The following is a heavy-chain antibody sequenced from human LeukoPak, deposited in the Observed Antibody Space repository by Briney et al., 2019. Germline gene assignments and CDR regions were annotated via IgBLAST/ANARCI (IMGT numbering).Heavy chain of an antibody. V-gene: IGHV4-4*07. J-gene: IGHJ4*01. CDR1: GDSISRYL. CDR3: ARQSDSGGYFEY. Sequence: SETLSLTCTVSGDSISRYLWTWVRQPAGRGLEWIGRIYDSGTNNYKPSLKSRVSMSVETPKNEFSLRLSSVTAADTAVYYCARQSDSGGYFEYWGQGIRVTVSS. CDR2: IYDSGTN. D-gene: IGHD2-15*01.